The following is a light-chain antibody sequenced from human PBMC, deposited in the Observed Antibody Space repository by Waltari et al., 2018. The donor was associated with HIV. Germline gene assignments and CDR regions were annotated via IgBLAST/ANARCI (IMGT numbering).Light chain of an antibody. CDR1: KLGDKY. J-gene: IGLJ2*01. CDR3: QAWDSSTVV. V-gene: IGLV3-1*01. Sequence: SYELTQQPSASVPPGQQASITCSGVKLGDKYACWYQQKPGQSPVLVNYQDSKRPSGIPDRFSGSNSGNTATLTISGTQAMDEADYYCQAWDSSTVVFGGGTKLTVL. CDR2: QDS.